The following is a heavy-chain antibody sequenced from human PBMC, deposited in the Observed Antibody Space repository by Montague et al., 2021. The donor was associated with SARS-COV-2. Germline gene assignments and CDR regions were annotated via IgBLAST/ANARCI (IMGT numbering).Heavy chain of an antibody. J-gene: IGHJ4*02. CDR1: GASISSSY. CDR2: IDTSGSP. CDR3: ARHYSATLPAVY. V-gene: IGHV4-4*07. D-gene: IGHD2-15*01. Sequence: SETLSLTCTVSGASISSSYWGWIRQTAGKGLEWIGRIDTSGSPKYNPSLKSRVTMSLDTSKNQFSLKVNSVTAADTAVYYCARHYSATLPAVYWGQGTLVTVSS.